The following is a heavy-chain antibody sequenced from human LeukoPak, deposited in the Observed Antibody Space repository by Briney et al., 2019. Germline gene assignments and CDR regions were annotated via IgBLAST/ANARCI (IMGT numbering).Heavy chain of an antibody. V-gene: IGHV3-53*01. CDR1: GFTVSSNY. CDR3: ARIGGSGLLYYFDS. D-gene: IGHD2-15*01. J-gene: IGHJ4*02. CDR2: IYSGGTT. Sequence: GGSLRLSCAASGFTVSSNYMSWVRQTPGKRLEWVSVIYSGGTTYYADSVKGRFTISRDNSKNSLYLQMSSLRAEDTAVYYCARIGGSGLLYYFDSWGQGTLVTVSS.